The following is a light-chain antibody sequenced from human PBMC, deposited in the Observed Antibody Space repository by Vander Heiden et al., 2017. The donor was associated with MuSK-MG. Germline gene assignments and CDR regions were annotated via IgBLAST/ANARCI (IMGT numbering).Light chain of an antibody. CDR2: KFS. CDR3: MQATHWPPIT. V-gene: IGKV2-30*01. J-gene: IGKJ5*01. Sequence: DFFMTQPPLSLPVTLGKPASISCRSSTILVYSDRYTYLNCFLQRPGQSPRRVIYKFSNRDSGVPDRFIGSGSGTDFTLKISRVETEDVGVYYCMQATHWPPITFGEGTRLEIK. CDR1: TILVYSDRYTY.